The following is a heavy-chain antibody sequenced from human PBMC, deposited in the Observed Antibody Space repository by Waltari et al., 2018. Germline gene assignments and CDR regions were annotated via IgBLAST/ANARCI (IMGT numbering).Heavy chain of an antibody. V-gene: IGHV1-24*01. D-gene: IGHD2-15*01. CDR2: SDPGDGET. CDR3: RLMGRNIVLAGAAPSYHSYMDV. J-gene: IGHJ6*03. Sequence: QVQVVQSGAEVMKPGASVKVSCKVSEYTLSGLSILWVRQLPGKGLEWIGRSDPGDGETASARKFLGRVTMTEDTSTDTAYMELSSLRSEDTAVYYCRLMGRNIVLAGAAPSYHSYMDVWGRGTSVTVSS. CDR1: EYTLSGLS.